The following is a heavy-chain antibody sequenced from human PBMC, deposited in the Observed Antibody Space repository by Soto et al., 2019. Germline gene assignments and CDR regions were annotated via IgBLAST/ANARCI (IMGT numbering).Heavy chain of an antibody. Sequence: EVKLVESGGGPAQFGGSLRLSCAASGFTFSNYWMHWVRQVPGKGLVWVARIKGDETSTGYADSLKGRFTIFRDNVKNTLYLQMNSLRAVDTAVYYCARGVSGYYGFDYWGRGTLVTVSS. CDR1: GFTFSNYW. CDR2: IKGDETST. D-gene: IGHD5-12*01. CDR3: ARGVSGYYGFDY. J-gene: IGHJ4*02. V-gene: IGHV3-74*01.